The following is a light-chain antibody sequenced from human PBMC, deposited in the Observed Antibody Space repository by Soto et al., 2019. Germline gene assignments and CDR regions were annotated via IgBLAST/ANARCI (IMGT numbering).Light chain of an antibody. CDR2: DNN. CDR3: QSYGSSLREV. V-gene: IGLV1-40*01. J-gene: IGLJ1*01. Sequence: QSVLTQPPSVSGAPGQRVTISCTGSSSNIGAGYDVHWYQQLPGTAPKLLIYDNNNRPSGVPDRFSGSKSGTSASLAITGLQAEDEAYYYCQSYGSSLREVFGTGTKLTVL. CDR1: SSNIGAGYD.